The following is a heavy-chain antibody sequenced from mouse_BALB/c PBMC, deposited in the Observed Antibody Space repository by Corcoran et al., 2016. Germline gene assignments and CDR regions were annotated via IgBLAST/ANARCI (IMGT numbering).Heavy chain of an antibody. J-gene: IGHJ2*01. CDR1: GYSITSGYY. Sequence: DVQLQESGPGLVKPSQSLSLTCSVTGYSITSGYYWNWIRQFPGNKLEWMGYISYDGSNNYNPSLKNRISITRDTSKNQFFLKLNSVTTEDTATYYCARGSPFDYWGQGTTLTVSS. CDR3: ARGSPFDY. V-gene: IGHV3-6*02. CDR2: ISYDGSN. D-gene: IGHD6-2*01.